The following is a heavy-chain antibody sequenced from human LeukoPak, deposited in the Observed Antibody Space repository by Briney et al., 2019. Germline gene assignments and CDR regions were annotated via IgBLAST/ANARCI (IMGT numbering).Heavy chain of an antibody. J-gene: IGHJ4*02. CDR1: GGSISSYY. CDR2: IYYSGST. CDR3: ARGGIAAGRLDY. D-gene: IGHD6-13*01. Sequence: SETLSLTCTVSGGSISSYYWSWIRQPPGKGLEWIGYIYYSGSTNYNPSLKSRVTISVDTSKNQFSLKLSSVTAADTAVYYCARGGIAAGRLDYWGQGTLVTVSS. V-gene: IGHV4-59*01.